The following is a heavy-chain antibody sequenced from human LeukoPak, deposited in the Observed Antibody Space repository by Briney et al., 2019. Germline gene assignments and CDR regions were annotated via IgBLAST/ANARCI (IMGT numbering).Heavy chain of an antibody. CDR3: ARDVAAAGKGDY. D-gene: IGHD6-13*01. CDR1: GGTFSSYA. J-gene: IGHJ4*02. V-gene: IGHV1-69*13. CDR2: IIPIFGTA. Sequence: GASVKVSCKASGGTFSSYAISWVRQAPGQGLEWMGGIIPIFGTANYAQKFQGRVTITADESTSTAYMELSSLRSEDTAVYYCARDVAAAGKGDYWGQGTLVTVSS.